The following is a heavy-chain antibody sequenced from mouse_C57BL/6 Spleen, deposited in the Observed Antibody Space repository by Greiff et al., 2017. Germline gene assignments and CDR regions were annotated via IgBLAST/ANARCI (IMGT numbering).Heavy chain of an antibody. CDR3: ARGETTGVERNWYFDV. J-gene: IGHJ1*03. CDR1: GYTFTSYG. V-gene: IGHV1-81*01. Sequence: VMLVESGAELARPGASVKLSCKASGYTFTSYGISWVKQRTGQGLEWIGEIYPRSGNTYYNEKFKGKATLTADKSSSTAYMELRSLTSEDSAVYFCARGETTGVERNWYFDVWGTGTTVTVSS. D-gene: IGHD1-1*01. CDR2: IYPRSGNT.